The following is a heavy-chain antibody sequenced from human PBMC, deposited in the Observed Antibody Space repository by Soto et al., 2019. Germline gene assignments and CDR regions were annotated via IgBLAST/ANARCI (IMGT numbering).Heavy chain of an antibody. J-gene: IGHJ4*02. CDR1: GGSFSGYY. Sequence: QVQLQQWGAGLLKPSETLSLTCAVYGGSFSGYYWSWIRQPPGKGLEWIGEINHSGSTNYNPSLKSRVTISVDTSKNQFSXXXSSVXXADXXVXXXXXXXGXNFDYWGQGTLVTVSS. V-gene: IGHV4-34*01. CDR2: INHSGST. CDR3: XXXXGXNFDY.